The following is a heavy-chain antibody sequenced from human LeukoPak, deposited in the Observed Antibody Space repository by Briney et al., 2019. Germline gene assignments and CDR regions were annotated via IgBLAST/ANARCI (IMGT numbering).Heavy chain of an antibody. CDR3: ARGSAPDYYGSGRDYYYYMDV. CDR2: IKWNGGST. J-gene: IGHJ6*03. D-gene: IGHD3-10*01. V-gene: IGHV3-20*04. CDR1: GFTFDDYG. Sequence: GGSLRLSCVASGFTFDDYGMSWVRQAPGKGLEWVSGIKWNGGSTGYADSVKGRFTISRDNAKNSLYLQMNSLRAEDTALYYCARGSAPDYYGSGRDYYYYMDVWDKGTTVTVSS.